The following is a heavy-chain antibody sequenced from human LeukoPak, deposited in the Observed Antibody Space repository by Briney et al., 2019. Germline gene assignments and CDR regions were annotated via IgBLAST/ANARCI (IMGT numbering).Heavy chain of an antibody. Sequence: PSETLSLTCTVSGASMSSSYWTWIRQPPGKGLEWIGYIYSSGSTNSNPSLKSRVTISVDTSKNQFSLNLSSVAAAGTAVYYCGRHRAYCSTTTCDLDAFDIWGRGTMVTVSS. J-gene: IGHJ3*02. V-gene: IGHV4-59*01. D-gene: IGHD2-2*01. CDR3: GRHRAYCSTTTCDLDAFDI. CDR2: IYSSGST. CDR1: GASMSSSY.